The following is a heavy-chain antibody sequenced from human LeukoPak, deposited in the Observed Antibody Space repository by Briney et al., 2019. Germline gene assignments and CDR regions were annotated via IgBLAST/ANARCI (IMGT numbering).Heavy chain of an antibody. J-gene: IGHJ4*02. V-gene: IGHV3-53*01. CDR2: IYSGGST. Sequence: PGGSLRLSCTVSGFTGDSMSWVRQAPGKGLEWVSFIYSGGSTHYSDSVKGRFTISRDNSKNTLYLQMNSLRAEDTAVYYCTRRAGAYSHPYDYWGQGTLVTVSS. CDR3: TRRAGAYSHPYDY. D-gene: IGHD4/OR15-4a*01. CDR1: GFTGDS.